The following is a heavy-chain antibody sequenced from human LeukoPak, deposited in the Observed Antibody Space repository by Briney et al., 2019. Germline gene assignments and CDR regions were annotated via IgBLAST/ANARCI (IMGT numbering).Heavy chain of an antibody. V-gene: IGHV3-33*01. D-gene: IGHD4-17*01. Sequence: GRSLRLSCAASGFTFSSYGMHWVRQAPGKGLEWVAVIWYDGSNKYYADSVKGRFTISRDNSKNTLYLQMNSLRAEDTAVYYCARGAINSFTTVTSFDYWGQGTPVTVSS. J-gene: IGHJ4*02. CDR2: IWYDGSNK. CDR3: ARGAINSFTTVTSFDY. CDR1: GFTFSSYG.